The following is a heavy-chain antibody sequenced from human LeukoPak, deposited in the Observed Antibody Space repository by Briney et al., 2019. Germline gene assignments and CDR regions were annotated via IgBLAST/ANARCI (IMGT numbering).Heavy chain of an antibody. V-gene: IGHV1-18*01. CDR1: GGTFSSYA. CDR3: ARGGWYDFLKAFDI. D-gene: IGHD6-19*01. CDR2: ISAYNGNT. Sequence: ASVTVSCKASGGTFSSYAISWVRQAPGQGLEWMGWISAYNGNTNYAQKLQGRVTMTTDTSTSTAYMELRSLRSDDTAVYYCARGGWYDFLKAFDIWGQGTMVTVSS. J-gene: IGHJ3*02.